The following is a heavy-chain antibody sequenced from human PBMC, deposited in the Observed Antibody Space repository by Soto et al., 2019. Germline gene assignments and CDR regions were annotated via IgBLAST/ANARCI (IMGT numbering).Heavy chain of an antibody. V-gene: IGHV4-59*01. D-gene: IGHD3-3*01. Sequence: PSETLSLTCAVSGASIRSNNRWSWIRQPPGKGLEWIGYIYYSGSTNYNPSLKSRVTISVDTSKNQFSLKLSSVTAADTAVYYCARDRYDFWSGYQPGADYYYGMDVWGQGTTVTVSS. CDR2: IYYSGST. CDR1: GASIRSNN. J-gene: IGHJ6*02. CDR3: ARDRYDFWSGYQPGADYYYGMDV.